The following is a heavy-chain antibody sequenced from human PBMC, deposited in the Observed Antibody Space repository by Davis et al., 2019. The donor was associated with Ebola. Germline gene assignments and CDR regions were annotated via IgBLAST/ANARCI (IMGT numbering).Heavy chain of an antibody. D-gene: IGHD5-12*01. CDR3: ARGGDNGNDF. Sequence: MPGGSLRLSCTVSGGSINNYFWSWIRQPPGKGLEWIGYIFYTGSTYFNPSLHSRITMSVDTSKNEFSQELRSVTAADTAVYYCARGGDNGNDFWGRGTLVTVSS. CDR1: GGSINNYF. V-gene: IGHV4-59*12. J-gene: IGHJ4*02. CDR2: IFYTGST.